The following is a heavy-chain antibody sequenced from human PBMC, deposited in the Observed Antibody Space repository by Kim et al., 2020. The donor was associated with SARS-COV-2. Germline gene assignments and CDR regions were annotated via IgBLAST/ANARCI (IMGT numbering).Heavy chain of an antibody. D-gene: IGHD4-17*01. CDR3: AKGLSTVVTPADY. Sequence: YADSVKGRFTISRDNSKNTLYLQMNSLRAEDTALYYCAKGLSTVVTPADYWGQGTLVTVSS. V-gene: IGHV3-23*01. J-gene: IGHJ4*02.